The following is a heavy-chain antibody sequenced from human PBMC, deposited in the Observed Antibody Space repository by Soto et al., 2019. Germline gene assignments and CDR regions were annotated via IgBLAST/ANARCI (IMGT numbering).Heavy chain of an antibody. CDR1: GGTFSSYA. CDR2: IIPIFGTA. V-gene: IGHV1-69*12. Sequence: QVQLVQSGAEVKKPGSSVKVSCKASGGTFSSYAISWVRQAPGQGLEWMGGIIPIFGTANYAQKFQGRVTIXXDXSXXPADMELSSLRSEDTAVYYCARGGYGSGSYLTFDYWGQGTLVTVSS. CDR3: ARGGYGSGSYLTFDY. J-gene: IGHJ4*02. D-gene: IGHD3-10*01.